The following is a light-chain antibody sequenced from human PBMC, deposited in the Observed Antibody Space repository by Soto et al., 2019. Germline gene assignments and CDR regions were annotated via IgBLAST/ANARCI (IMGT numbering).Light chain of an antibody. CDR3: SSYTSISTYV. J-gene: IGLJ1*01. V-gene: IGLV2-14*01. CDR1: SSDVGGYYY. Sequence: QSALTQPASVSGSPGQSIAISCTGTSSDVGGYYYVSWYQQPPGTAPNLMIYDVSNRPSGVSNRFSGSKSANTASLTISGPQAEDEADYYCSSYTSISTYVFGTGTKVTVL. CDR2: DVS.